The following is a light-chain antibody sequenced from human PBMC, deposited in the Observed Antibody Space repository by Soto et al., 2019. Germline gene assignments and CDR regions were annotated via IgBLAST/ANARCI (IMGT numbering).Light chain of an antibody. CDR2: DVS. V-gene: IGLV3-21*02. J-gene: IGLJ2*01. Sequence: SYELTQPPSASVAPGQTARITCGGNNIGGKSVHWYQQKPGQAPVLVVNDVSDRPSGIPERFSGSKSGNTATLTISRVEAGDEADYYCQVWDSSSDHVVFGGGTKLTVL. CDR1: NIGGKS. CDR3: QVWDSSSDHVV.